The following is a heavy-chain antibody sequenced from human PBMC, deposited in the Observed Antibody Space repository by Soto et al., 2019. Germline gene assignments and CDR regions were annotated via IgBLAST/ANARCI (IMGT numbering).Heavy chain of an antibody. CDR3: AKNGQPPYYYYGLDV. J-gene: IGHJ6*02. V-gene: IGHV1-24*01. Sequence: GASVKVSCKVSGYTLTELSMHWVRQAPGKGLEWMGGFNPEDGDTNYAQKFQGRVSMTIDTSTTTAYMELRSLTSDDTAVYYCAKNGQPPYYYYGLDVWGQGTKVTVSS. CDR2: FNPEDGDT. CDR1: GYTLTELS. D-gene: IGHD2-8*01.